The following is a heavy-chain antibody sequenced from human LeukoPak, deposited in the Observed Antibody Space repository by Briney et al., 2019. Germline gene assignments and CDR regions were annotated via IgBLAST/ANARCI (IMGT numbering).Heavy chain of an antibody. CDR3: ARGRARYYFGY. CDR2: INPSGGST. J-gene: IGHJ4*02. Sequence: ASVKVSCKASGYTFTSYYMHWVRQAPGQGLEWMGIINPSGGSTSYAQKFQGRVTMTRDTSTSTAYMELRSLRSDDTAVYYCARGRARYYFGYWGQGTLVTVSS. CDR1: GYTFTSYY. V-gene: IGHV1-46*01.